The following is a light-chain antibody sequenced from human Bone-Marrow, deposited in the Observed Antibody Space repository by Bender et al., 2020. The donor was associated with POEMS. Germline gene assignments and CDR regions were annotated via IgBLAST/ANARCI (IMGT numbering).Light chain of an antibody. V-gene: IGLV2-14*03. CDR2: DVR. CDR1: SSDVGGYNY. Sequence: QSALTQPASVSGSPGQSITISCTGTSSDVGGYNYVSWYQLQPGKAPKTIIYDVRVRPSGISYRFSGSKSGNTASLTISGLQAEDEGDYYCCSYTIYYTWVFGGGTKLTVL. CDR3: CSYTIYYTWV. J-gene: IGLJ3*02.